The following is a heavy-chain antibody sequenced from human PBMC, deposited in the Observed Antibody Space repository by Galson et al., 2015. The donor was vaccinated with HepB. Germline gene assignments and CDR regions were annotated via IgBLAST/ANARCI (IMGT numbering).Heavy chain of an antibody. V-gene: IGHV5-51*03. CDR2: INPGNSDT. Sequence: QSGAEVKKPGESLTISCNGSGYMFTSDWIGWVRQMPEKGLEWKAIINPGNSDTRVSPTFQGQLTISDDKSINTAYLQLSRLKASDTAIYYSVRRRPITRPPLDSWGQRTLVTVSS. CDR3: VRRRPITRPPLDS. J-gene: IGHJ4*02. D-gene: IGHD1-14*01. CDR1: GYMFTSDW.